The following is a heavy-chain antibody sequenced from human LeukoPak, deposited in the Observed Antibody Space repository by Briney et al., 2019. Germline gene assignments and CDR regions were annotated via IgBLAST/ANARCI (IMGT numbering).Heavy chain of an antibody. V-gene: IGHV3-33*01. D-gene: IGHD2/OR15-2a*01. CDR3: ARGDFGRYAFDF. Sequence: GRSLRLSCAASGFTFSSYGMHWVRQAPGKGLEWVAVIWYDGSNKYYADSVKGRFTISRDNSKNTLYLQMNSLRAEDTAVYYCARGDFGRYAFDFWGQGTMVTVSS. CDR1: GFTFSSYG. CDR2: IWYDGSNK. J-gene: IGHJ3*01.